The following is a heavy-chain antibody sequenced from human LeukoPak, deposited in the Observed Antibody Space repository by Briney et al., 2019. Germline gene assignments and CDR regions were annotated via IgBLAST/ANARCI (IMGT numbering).Heavy chain of an antibody. J-gene: IGHJ4*02. Sequence: PGGSLRLSCAASGFTFSSYWMNWVRRAPGKGLEWVANIKSDGSDKYYVESVKGRFTISRDNAKNSLYLQMNSLRAEDTAVYYCARGNWWIGAAQYCDYWGRGTLVTVSS. D-gene: IGHD2-8*02. CDR2: IKSDGSDK. V-gene: IGHV3-7*01. CDR1: GFTFSSYW. CDR3: ARGNWWIGAAQYCDY.